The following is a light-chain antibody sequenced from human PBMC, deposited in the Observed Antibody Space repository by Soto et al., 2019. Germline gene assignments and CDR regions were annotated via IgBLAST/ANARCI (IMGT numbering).Light chain of an antibody. CDR2: HNH. J-gene: IGLJ2*01. CDR3: AAWDDRLRAVV. V-gene: IGLV1-44*01. Sequence: QSVLTQSPSESATPGQRVTISCSGSGSNIGTHAVNWYQQVPGTAPTLLIFHNHQRPSGVPDRFSGSKSGTSASLAISGPHSEDEADYYCAAWDDRLRAVVFGGGTKLTVL. CDR1: GSNIGTHA.